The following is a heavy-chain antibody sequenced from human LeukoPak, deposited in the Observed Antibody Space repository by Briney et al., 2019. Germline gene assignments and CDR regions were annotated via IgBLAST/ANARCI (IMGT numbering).Heavy chain of an antibody. Sequence: SGTLSLTCTVSGGSISSYYWSWIRQPPGKGLEWIGYIYYSGSTNCNPSLKSRVTISVDTSKNQFSLKLSSVTAADTAVYYCARGTAMVTGIDYWGQGTLVTVSS. CDR1: GGSISSYY. CDR2: IYYSGST. J-gene: IGHJ4*02. V-gene: IGHV4-59*01. D-gene: IGHD5-18*01. CDR3: ARGTAMVTGIDY.